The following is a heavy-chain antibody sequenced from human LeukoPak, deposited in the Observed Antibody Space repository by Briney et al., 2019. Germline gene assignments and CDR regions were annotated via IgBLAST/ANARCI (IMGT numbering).Heavy chain of an antibody. Sequence: ASVKVSCKASGYTFTSYGISWVRQAPGQGLEWMGWISAYNGNTNYAQKLRGRVTMTTDTSTSTAYMELRSLRSDDTAVYYCARDQDAYCGGDCYSQVFDIWGQGTMVTVSS. CDR1: GYTFTSYG. CDR2: ISAYNGNT. D-gene: IGHD2-21*02. J-gene: IGHJ3*02. CDR3: ARDQDAYCGGDCYSQVFDI. V-gene: IGHV1-18*01.